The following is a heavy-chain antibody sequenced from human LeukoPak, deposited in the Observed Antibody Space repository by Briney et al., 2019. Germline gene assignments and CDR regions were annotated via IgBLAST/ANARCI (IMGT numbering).Heavy chain of an antibody. CDR1: GYTFTSYA. CDR2: INTNTGNP. J-gene: IGHJ6*02. D-gene: IGHD6-13*01. V-gene: IGHV7-4-1*02. Sequence: ASVKVSCKASGYTFTSYAMNWVRQAPGQGLEWMGWINTNTGNPTYAEGFTGRFVFSLDTSVSTAYLQISSLKAEDTAVYYCARELYSSSWYLDYYYGMDVWGQGTTVTVSS. CDR3: ARELYSSSWYLDYYYGMDV.